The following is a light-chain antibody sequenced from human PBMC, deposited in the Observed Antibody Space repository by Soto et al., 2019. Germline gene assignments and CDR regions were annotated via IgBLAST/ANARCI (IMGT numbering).Light chain of an antibody. CDR3: QQSYSLPYA. J-gene: IGKJ2*01. CDR2: AAS. V-gene: IGKV1-39*01. Sequence: DVQMTQSPSSLSGSVGDIVSITCRASQTTNNYLNWYQLKPGKAPKLLIYAASTLQTGVPSRFTGSGSGTDFPLTIISLQPEDYETYFCQQSYSLPYAFGPGTKVDIK. CDR1: QTTNNY.